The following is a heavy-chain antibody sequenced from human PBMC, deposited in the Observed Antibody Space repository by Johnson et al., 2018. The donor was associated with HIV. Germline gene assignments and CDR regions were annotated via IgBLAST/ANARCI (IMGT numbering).Heavy chain of an antibody. CDR1: GFTVSSNY. V-gene: IGHV3-13*01. CDR3: ARAGKWSGDAFDI. Sequence: VQLVESGGGLIQPGGSLRLSRAASGFTVSSNYMSWVRQATGKGLEWVSVIDTAGDTYYAGSVKGRFTISRENAKKSLYLQMNSLRAGDTAVYYCARAGKWSGDAFDIWGQGTTVTVSS. J-gene: IGHJ3*02. CDR2: IDTAGDT. D-gene: IGHD3-10*01.